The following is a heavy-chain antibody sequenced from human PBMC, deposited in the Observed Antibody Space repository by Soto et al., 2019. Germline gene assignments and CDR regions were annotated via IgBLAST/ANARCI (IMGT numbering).Heavy chain of an antibody. CDR3: AKRFCSGGKCLSGRNSWLAN. J-gene: IGHJ4*02. Sequence: QLQLQESGPGLVKTSETLSLTCTVSGASITSSSYYWGWIRQPPGKGLEWIGTIHYSGSSYYTPSLQSRVLMSLDTSKNQFSLKLSSVTAAETAVYSCAKRFCSGGKCLSGRNSWLANWGQGTLVKVYS. D-gene: IGHD2-15*01. CDR1: GASITSSSYY. V-gene: IGHV4-39*01. CDR2: IHYSGSS.